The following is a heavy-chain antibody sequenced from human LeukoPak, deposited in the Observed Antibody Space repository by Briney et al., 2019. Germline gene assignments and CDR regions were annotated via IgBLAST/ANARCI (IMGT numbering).Heavy chain of an antibody. D-gene: IGHD6-19*01. J-gene: IGHJ4*02. CDR2: IRHFDGHT. Sequence: PSETLFLTCDVSGGFTSNDYWWSWVRQPPGKGLEWIGEIRHFDGHTKYNPSLKGRVTISIDKPRNHFSLTLTSVTAADTAIYYCASSIPIGWSPNTYWGQGTLVIVSS. CDR1: GGFTSNDYW. CDR3: ASSIPIGWSPNTY. V-gene: IGHV4/OR15-8*02.